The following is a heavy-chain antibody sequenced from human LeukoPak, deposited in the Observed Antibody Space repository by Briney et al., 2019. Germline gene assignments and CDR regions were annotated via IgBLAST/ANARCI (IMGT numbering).Heavy chain of an antibody. D-gene: IGHD6-13*01. Sequence: SQTLSLTCSVSGGSISSSGYYWNWIRQPPGRGLEWIGSMSYSGSTFYSPSLKSRVSMSLDKSKSQFSLRVSSVRAADTAVYYCASAPISAAGFSFYLYGMDVWGKGTTVTVSS. CDR2: MSYSGST. CDR1: GGSISSSGYY. CDR3: ASAPISAAGFSFYLYGMDV. J-gene: IGHJ6*04. V-gene: IGHV4-30-4*01.